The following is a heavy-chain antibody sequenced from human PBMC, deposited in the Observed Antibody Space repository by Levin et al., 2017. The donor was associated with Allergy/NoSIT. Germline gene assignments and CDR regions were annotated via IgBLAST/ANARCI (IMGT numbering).Heavy chain of an antibody. V-gene: IGHV1-2*06. D-gene: IGHD2-15*01. CDR1: GYTFTGYY. J-gene: IGHJ1*01. Sequence: GASVKVSCKASGYTFTGYYMHWVRQAPGQGLEWMGRINPNSGGTNYAQKFQGRVTMTRDTSISTAYMELSRLRSDDTAVYYCARARYCSGGSCFPFQHWGQGTLVTVSS. CDR3: ARARYCSGGSCFPFQH. CDR2: INPNSGGT.